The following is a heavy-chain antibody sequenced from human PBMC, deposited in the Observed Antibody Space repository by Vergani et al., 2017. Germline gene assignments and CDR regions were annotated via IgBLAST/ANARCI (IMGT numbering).Heavy chain of an antibody. V-gene: IGHV4-59*01. CDR1: GGSISSYY. Sequence: QVQLQESGPGLVKPSETLSLTCTVSGGSISSYYWSWIRQPPGKGLEWIGYIYYSGSTNYNPSLKSRVTISVDTSKNQFSLKLSSVTAADTAVYYCARAKNWSYPTYYFDYWGQGTLVTVSS. D-gene: IGHD1-7*01. CDR2: IYYSGST. J-gene: IGHJ4*02. CDR3: ARAKNWSYPTYYFDY.